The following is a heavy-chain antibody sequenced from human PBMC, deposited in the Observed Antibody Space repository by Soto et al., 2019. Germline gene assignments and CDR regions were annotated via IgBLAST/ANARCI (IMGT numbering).Heavy chain of an antibody. CDR3: ATPGRASFFWRDGAKGFDH. Sequence: SETLSLTCAVYGGSFSGYYWSWIRQPPGKGLEWIGEINHSGSTNYNPSLKSRVTISVDTSKNQFSLKLSSVTAADTAVYYCATPGRASFFWRDGAKGFDHWGQGTQVTVSS. CDR1: GGSFSGYY. D-gene: IGHD3-3*01. J-gene: IGHJ4*02. V-gene: IGHV4-34*01. CDR2: INHSGST.